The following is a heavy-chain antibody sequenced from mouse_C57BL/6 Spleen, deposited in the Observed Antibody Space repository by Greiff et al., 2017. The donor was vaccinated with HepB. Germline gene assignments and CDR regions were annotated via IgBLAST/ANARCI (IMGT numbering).Heavy chain of an antibody. J-gene: IGHJ1*03. V-gene: IGHV1-69*01. CDR2: IDPSDSYT. CDR1: GYTFTSYW. D-gene: IGHD1-1*01. Sequence: VQLQQPGAELVMPGASVKLSCKASGYTFTSYWMHWVKQRPGQGLEWIGEIDPSDSYTNYNQKFKGKSTLTVDKSSSTAYMQLSRLTSEDSAVYYCARRCYGSSYRYFDVWGTGTTVTVSS. CDR3: ARRCYGSSYRYFDV.